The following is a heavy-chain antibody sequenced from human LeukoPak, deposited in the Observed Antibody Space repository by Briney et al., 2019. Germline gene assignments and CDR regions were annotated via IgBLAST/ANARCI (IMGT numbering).Heavy chain of an antibody. CDR1: GYSISSGYY. J-gene: IGHJ4*02. V-gene: IGHV4-38-2*01. Sequence: KPSETLSLTCSVSGYSISSGYYWGWIRRPPGKGLEWIGSIYHSGSTYYNPSLKSRVTISVDASKNQFSLKLSSVTAADTAVYYCARSCSSTSCYQDYWGQGTLVTVSS. CDR3: ARSCSSTSCYQDY. CDR2: IYHSGST. D-gene: IGHD2-2*01.